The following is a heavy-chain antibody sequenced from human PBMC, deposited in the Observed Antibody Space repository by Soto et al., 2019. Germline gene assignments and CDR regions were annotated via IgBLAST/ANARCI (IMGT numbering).Heavy chain of an antibody. V-gene: IGHV4-39*01. D-gene: IGHD3-10*01. Sequence: QLLLQESGPGLVKPSETLSLTCTVSGGSISSSSNYWGWIRQPPGKGLEWVGSIHHSGSTYYNPSPKSRVTISVDMSKNQFSLQLTSVTAADTAVYYCARHASGMVRGLFEYGGQGTLVTVSS. J-gene: IGHJ4*02. CDR3: ARHASGMVRGLFEY. CDR2: IHHSGST. CDR1: GGSISSSSNY.